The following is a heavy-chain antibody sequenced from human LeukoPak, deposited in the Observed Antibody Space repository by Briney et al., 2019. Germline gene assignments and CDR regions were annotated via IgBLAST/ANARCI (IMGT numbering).Heavy chain of an antibody. CDR3: ARDLGYSSGWGFDY. V-gene: IGHV3-7*01. CDR2: IKQDGSEK. CDR1: GFTFSSYW. D-gene: IGHD6-19*01. J-gene: IGHJ4*02. Sequence: GGSLRLSCAASGFTFSSYWMSWVRQAPGMGLEWVANIKQDGSEKYYVDSVKGRFTISRDNAKNSLYLQMNSLRAEDTAVYYCARDLGYSSGWGFDYWGQGTLVTVSS.